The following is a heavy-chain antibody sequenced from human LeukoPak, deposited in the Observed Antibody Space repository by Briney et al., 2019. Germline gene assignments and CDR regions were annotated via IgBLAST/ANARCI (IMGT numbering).Heavy chain of an antibody. J-gene: IGHJ4*02. D-gene: IGHD1-20*01. V-gene: IGHV4-30-4*01. CDR3: AREYNWNRQVDY. CDR1: GGSISSGDYY. CDR2: IYYSGST. Sequence: SETLSLTCTVSGGSISSGDYYWSWIRQPPGTGLEWIGYIYYSGSTYYNPSLKSRVTISVDTSKNQFSLKLSSVTAADTAVYYCAREYNWNRQVDYWGQGTLVTVSS.